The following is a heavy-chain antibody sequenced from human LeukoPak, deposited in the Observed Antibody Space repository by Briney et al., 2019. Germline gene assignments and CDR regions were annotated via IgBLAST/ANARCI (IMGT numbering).Heavy chain of an antibody. J-gene: IGHJ4*02. CDR3: ARRDHGDYGEEY. V-gene: IGHV3-53*01. CDR1: GFTVSSNS. CDR2: IYSDNT. Sequence: LPGGSLRLSCTVSGFTVSSNSMSWVRQAPGKGLEWVSFIYSDNTHYSDSVKGRFTISRDNSKNTLYLQMNSLRAEDTAVYYCARRDHGDYGEEYWGQGTLVTVSS. D-gene: IGHD4-17*01.